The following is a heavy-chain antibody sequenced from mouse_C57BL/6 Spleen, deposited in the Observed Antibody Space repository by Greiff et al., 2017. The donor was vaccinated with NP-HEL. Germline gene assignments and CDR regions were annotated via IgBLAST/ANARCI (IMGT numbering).Heavy chain of an antibody. CDR3: AMDYGSSPFAY. CDR1: GYAFSSYW. Sequence: QVQLQQSGAELVKPGASVKISCKASGYAFSSYWMNWVKQRPGKGLEWIGQIYPGDGDTNYNGKFKGKATLTADKSASTAYMQLRSLTSEDSAVYFCAMDYGSSPFAYWGQGTLVTVSA. V-gene: IGHV1-80*01. D-gene: IGHD1-1*01. J-gene: IGHJ3*01. CDR2: IYPGDGDT.